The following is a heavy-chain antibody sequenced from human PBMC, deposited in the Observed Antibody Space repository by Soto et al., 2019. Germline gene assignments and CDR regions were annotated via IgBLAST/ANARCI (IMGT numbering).Heavy chain of an antibody. Sequence: GGSLRLSCAASGFTFSSYAMSWVRQAPGKGLEWVSAISGSGGSTYYADSVKGRFTISRDNSKNTLYLQMNSLRAEDTAVYYCAKDRRDYYDSSGYYYSWGQGTLVTVSS. V-gene: IGHV3-23*01. CDR2: ISGSGGST. D-gene: IGHD3-22*01. CDR3: AKDRRDYYDSSGYYYS. J-gene: IGHJ4*02. CDR1: GFTFSSYA.